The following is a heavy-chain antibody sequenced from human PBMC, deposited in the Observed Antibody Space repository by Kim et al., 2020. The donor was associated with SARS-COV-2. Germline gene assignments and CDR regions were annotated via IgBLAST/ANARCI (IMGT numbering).Heavy chain of an antibody. Sequence: SQKCQGRVTITRDTSASTAYMELSSLRSEDTAVYYCARDSVGYYDRTFDYWGQGTLVTVSS. V-gene: IGHV1-3*01. D-gene: IGHD3-22*01. J-gene: IGHJ4*02. CDR3: ARDSVGYYDRTFDY.